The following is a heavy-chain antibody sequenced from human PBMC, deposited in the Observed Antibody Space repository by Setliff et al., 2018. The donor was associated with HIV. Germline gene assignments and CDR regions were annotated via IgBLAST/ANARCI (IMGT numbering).Heavy chain of an antibody. J-gene: IGHJ5*01. D-gene: IGHD3-3*01. CDR2: MNHSGSR. CDR3: ARRAYYDFWSGFYLSIANRFDS. CDR1: GGSVSGYY. V-gene: IGHV4-34*01. Sequence: SETLSLTCAVYGGSVSGYYWSWIRQPPGKGLEWIGEMNHSGSRKYNPSLKSRVTMSVDTSKRQFSLNLTSVTAADTAVYYCARRAYYDFWSGFYLSIANRFDSWGQGILVTAPQ.